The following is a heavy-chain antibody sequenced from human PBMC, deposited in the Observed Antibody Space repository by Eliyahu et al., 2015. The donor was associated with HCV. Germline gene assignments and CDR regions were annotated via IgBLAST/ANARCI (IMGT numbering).Heavy chain of an antibody. CDR3: ARGGCSGGSCYVWYFDL. D-gene: IGHD2-15*01. J-gene: IGHJ2*01. CDR2: IYYSGST. Sequence: QVQLQESGPGLVKPSETLSLTCTVSGGSISSYYWSWIRQPPGKGLEWIGYIYYSGSTNYNPSLKSRVTISVDTSKNQFSLKLSPVTAADTAGYYCARGGCSGGSCYVWYFDLWGRGTLVTVSS. CDR1: GGSISSYY. V-gene: IGHV4-59*01.